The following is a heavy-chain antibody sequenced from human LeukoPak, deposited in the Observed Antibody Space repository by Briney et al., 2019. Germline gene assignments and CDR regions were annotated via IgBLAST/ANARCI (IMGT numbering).Heavy chain of an antibody. D-gene: IGHD3-10*01. Sequence: GGSLRLSCAASGFTFKNYAMYWVRQAPGKGPEWVSAIIESGESTYYTDSVKGRFTISRDNSKNTLYLQMNSLRAEDTAVYYCARDYYGSGSLRFFGYWGQGTLVTVSS. J-gene: IGHJ4*02. V-gene: IGHV3-23*01. CDR1: GFTFKNYA. CDR2: IIESGEST. CDR3: ARDYYGSGSLRFFGY.